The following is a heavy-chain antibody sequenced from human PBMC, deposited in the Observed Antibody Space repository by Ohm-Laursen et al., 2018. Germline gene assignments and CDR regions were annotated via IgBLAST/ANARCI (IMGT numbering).Heavy chain of an antibody. CDR3: ARDHGIAVEPLYGMDV. D-gene: IGHD6-19*01. Sequence: SETLSLTCTVSGGSISSSSYYWGWIRQPPGKGLEWIGSIYYSGSTYYNPSLKSRVTISVDTSKNQFSLKLSSVTAADTAVYYCARDHGIAVEPLYGMDVWGQGTTVTVSS. CDR2: IYYSGST. J-gene: IGHJ6*02. V-gene: IGHV4-39*02. CDR1: GGSISSSSYY.